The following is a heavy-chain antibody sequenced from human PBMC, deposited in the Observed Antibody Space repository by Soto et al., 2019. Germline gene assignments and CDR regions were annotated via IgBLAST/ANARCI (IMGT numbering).Heavy chain of an antibody. Sequence: EVQLVESGGGLVKPGGSLRLSCAASGFTFNNAWMSWVRQAPGKGLEWVGRIKSKTDGGTTDYAAPVKGRFTISRXDSKNSLYLQVNSLKTEDAAVYYWTEPIVVPRMDVWGQGTTVTVSS. CDR1: GFTFNNAW. V-gene: IGHV3-15*01. J-gene: IGHJ6*02. CDR2: IKSKTDGGTT. D-gene: IGHD3-22*01. CDR3: TEPIVVPRMDV.